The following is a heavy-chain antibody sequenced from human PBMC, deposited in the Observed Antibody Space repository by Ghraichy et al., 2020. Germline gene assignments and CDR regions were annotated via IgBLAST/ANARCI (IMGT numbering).Heavy chain of an antibody. J-gene: IGHJ4*02. D-gene: IGHD3/OR15-3a*01. CDR3: AREPESMIYDY. CDR2: INDAGSST. V-gene: IGHV3-74*03. Sequence: GGSLRLSCAASGFTFSDYNMHWLRKAPGKGLEYVSCINDAGSSTTYADSVKGRFTVSRDNAKNTLWLQMSSLRAEDTATYYCAREPESMIYDYWGQGTLVTVSA. CDR1: GFTFSDYN.